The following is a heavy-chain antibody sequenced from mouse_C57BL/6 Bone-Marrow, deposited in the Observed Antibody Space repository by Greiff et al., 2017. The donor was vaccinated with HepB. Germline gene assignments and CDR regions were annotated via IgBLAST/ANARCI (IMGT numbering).Heavy chain of an antibody. CDR3: ARGDDYGGYAMDY. CDR2: IYPGDGDT. D-gene: IGHD2-4*01. Sequence: VQLQQSGAELVKPGASVKISCKSSGYAFSSYWMNWVKQRPGKGLEWIGQIYPGDGDTNYNGKFKGKATLTADKSSSTAYMQLSSLTSEDSAVYFCARGDDYGGYAMDYWGQGTSVTVSS. J-gene: IGHJ4*01. CDR1: GYAFSSYW. V-gene: IGHV1-80*01.